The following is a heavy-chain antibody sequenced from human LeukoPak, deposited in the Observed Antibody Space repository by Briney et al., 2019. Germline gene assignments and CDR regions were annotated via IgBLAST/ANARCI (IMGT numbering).Heavy chain of an antibody. CDR3: AKESGKFDY. CDR2: ISADGGSA. Sequence: PGGSLRLSCVASGLNFGESAMHWVRQAPGKGLEWVSLISADGGSAFSADSVKGRFSISRDNSKNSLYLQMDSLRSEDTAMYYCAKESGKFDYWGQGTLVVVSP. J-gene: IGHJ4*02. CDR1: GLNFGESA. V-gene: IGHV3-43*02.